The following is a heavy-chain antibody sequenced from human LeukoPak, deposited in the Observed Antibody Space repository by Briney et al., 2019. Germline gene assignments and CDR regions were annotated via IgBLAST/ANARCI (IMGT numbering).Heavy chain of an antibody. V-gene: IGHV3-23*01. J-gene: IGHJ4*02. Sequence: PGGSLRLSCAASGFTFNNYAMSWVRQAPGKGLEWVSAISGSGGSTYYADSVKGRFTISRDNSKNTLYLQVNSLGAEDTAVYFCAKDGQYYYGSGTVLDYWGQGTLVTVSS. CDR3: AKDGQYYYGSGTVLDY. D-gene: IGHD3-10*01. CDR2: ISGSGGST. CDR1: GFTFNNYA.